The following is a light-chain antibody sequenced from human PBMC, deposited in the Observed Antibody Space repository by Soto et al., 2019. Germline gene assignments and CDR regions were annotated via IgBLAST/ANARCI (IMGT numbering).Light chain of an antibody. CDR2: DVS. V-gene: IGLV2-14*01. J-gene: IGLJ2*01. CDR3: SSYTSSSTPVV. CDR1: SSDVGGYNY. Sequence: QSALTQPASVSGSPGQSITISCTGTSSDVGGYNYVSWYQQHPGKAPKLMIYDVSNRPSGVSNRFSGSKSGNTASLTISGLQAEDEADYYCSSYTSSSTPVVLGGGTQLTVL.